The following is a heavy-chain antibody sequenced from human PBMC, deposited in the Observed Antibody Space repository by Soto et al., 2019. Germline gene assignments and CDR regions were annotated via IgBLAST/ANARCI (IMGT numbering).Heavy chain of an antibody. Sequence: GGSLSLSCAASGLTFSSYGMHWVRQAPGKGLEWVAVISYDGSNKYYADSVKGRFTISRDNSKNTLYLQMNSLRAEDTAVYYCAKDHSGRSGYYYPGNYWGQGTLVTVSS. J-gene: IGHJ4*02. V-gene: IGHV3-30*18. CDR2: ISYDGSNK. CDR3: AKDHSGRSGYYYPGNY. CDR1: GLTFSSYG. D-gene: IGHD3-22*01.